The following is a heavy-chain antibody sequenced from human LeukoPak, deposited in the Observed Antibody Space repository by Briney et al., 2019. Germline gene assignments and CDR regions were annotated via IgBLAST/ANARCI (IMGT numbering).Heavy chain of an antibody. CDR3: VLYGLGSPH. CDR1: GFSFSIYH. CDR2: INSDGTAT. Sequence: PGGSLRLSCAASGFSFSIYHMHWVRQAPGKGLVWVSRINSDGTATVYADSVRGRFTISRDNAKNTLYLQMNSLRAEDTAVYYCVLYGLGSPHWGQGTLVTVSS. V-gene: IGHV3-74*01. J-gene: IGHJ4*02. D-gene: IGHD3-10*01.